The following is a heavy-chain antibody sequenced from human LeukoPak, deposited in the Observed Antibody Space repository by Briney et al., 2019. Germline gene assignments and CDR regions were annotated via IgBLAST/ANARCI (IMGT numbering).Heavy chain of an antibody. CDR3: AKRGCSNGVCYTDDI. J-gene: IGHJ3*02. CDR1: GFTFSSCA. D-gene: IGHD2-8*01. Sequence: GGSLRLSCAASGFTFSSCAMSWVRQAPGKGLEWVAAISGGGGSTYYADSVKGRFTISRDNSKNTLYVQMNSLRAEDTAVYYCAKRGCSNGVCYTDDIWGQGTMVTVSS. V-gene: IGHV3-23*01. CDR2: ISGGGGST.